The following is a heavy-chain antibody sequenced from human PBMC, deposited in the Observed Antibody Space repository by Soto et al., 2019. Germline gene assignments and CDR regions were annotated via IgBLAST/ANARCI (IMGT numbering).Heavy chain of an antibody. D-gene: IGHD4-17*01. CDR3: ARPANTVADHFDL. CDR1: GYTFTIYW. V-gene: IGHV5-51*01. J-gene: IGHJ4*02. Sequence: EVQLVQSGAEVKKPGESLKISCQVSGYTFTIYWIGWVRQMPGKGLEWMVIIYPSDSDTRYSPSFQGQVTISADQSINTPYLQWDSLKASDTAIYSCARPANTVADHFDLWGQGTPVTVSS. CDR2: IYPSDSDT.